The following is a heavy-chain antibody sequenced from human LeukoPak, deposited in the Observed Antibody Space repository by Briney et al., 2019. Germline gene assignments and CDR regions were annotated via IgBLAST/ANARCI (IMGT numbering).Heavy chain of an antibody. CDR1: GGTFSSYA. D-gene: IGHD6-13*01. CDR2: IIPIFGTA. V-gene: IGHV1-69*13. CDR3: ASPTPRYSSSWPPLYYFDY. Sequence: SVKVSCKASGGTFSSYAISWVRQAPGQGLEWMGGIIPIFGTANYAQRFQGRVTITADESTSTAYMELSSLRSEDTAVYYCASPTPRYSSSWPPLYYFDYWGQGTLVTVSS. J-gene: IGHJ4*02.